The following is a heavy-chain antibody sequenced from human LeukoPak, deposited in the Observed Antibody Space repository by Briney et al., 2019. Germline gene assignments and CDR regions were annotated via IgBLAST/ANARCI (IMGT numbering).Heavy chain of an antibody. CDR1: GYTFTSYG. CDR3: ARVPLGGTRYFDY. CDR2: ISAYNGNT. Sequence: ASVKVSCTASGYTFTSYGIKWVRQAPGQGLEGMGWISAYNGNTNYAQKLQGRVTMTTETYTSTAYMELSSLRSDDTAVYYCARVPLGGTRYFDYWGEGTLVSVSS. D-gene: IGHD3-16*01. V-gene: IGHV1-18*01. J-gene: IGHJ4*02.